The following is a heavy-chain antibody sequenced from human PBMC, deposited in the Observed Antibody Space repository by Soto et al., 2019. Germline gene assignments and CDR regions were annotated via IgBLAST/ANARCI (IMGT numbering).Heavy chain of an antibody. CDR3: ARDQDSGWGLDS. J-gene: IGHJ4*02. CDR1: GGSISTDNW. Sequence: QVQVQESGPGLVKPSGTLSLTCVVSGGSISTDNWWSWVRQPPGKGLEWIGEIYHSGRTNYSPSLKSRVSISADTSKNQLSLQMTSVPAADTAVYYCARDQDSGWGLDSWGQGILVTVSS. CDR2: IYHSGRT. V-gene: IGHV4-4*02. D-gene: IGHD6-19*01.